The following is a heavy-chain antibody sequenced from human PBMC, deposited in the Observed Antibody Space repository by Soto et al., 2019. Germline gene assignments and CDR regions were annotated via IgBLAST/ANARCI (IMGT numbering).Heavy chain of an antibody. V-gene: IGHV5-51*01. CDR1: GYSFTTYW. J-gene: IGHJ5*02. Sequence: EVQLVQSGAEMKKPGESLKISCKGSGYSFTTYWIGWVRQMPGKGLEWVGIIYPRDSNTRYSPSFQGQVPISVDKSISTADLQWSSLKASDTAMYYCASQTYSDDSSSGYDTWGQGTRVTVSS. CDR2: IYPRDSNT. D-gene: IGHD3-22*01. CDR3: ASQTYSDDSSSGYDT.